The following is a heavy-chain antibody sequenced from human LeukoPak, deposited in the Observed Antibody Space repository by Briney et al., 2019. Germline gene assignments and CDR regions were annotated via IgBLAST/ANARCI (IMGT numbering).Heavy chain of an antibody. V-gene: IGHV4-59*08. Sequence: SETLSLTCTLSGGSINPYSWTLIRPPPGKGLEWIAYITYSGNTNYNPSFKSQITISVDRSMNQFSLKLNSVTAADTAVYYCARQGTYGDYLDYWGQGTLVTVSS. CDR2: ITYSGNT. CDR3: ARQGTYGDYLDY. D-gene: IGHD4-17*01. J-gene: IGHJ4*02. CDR1: GGSINPYS.